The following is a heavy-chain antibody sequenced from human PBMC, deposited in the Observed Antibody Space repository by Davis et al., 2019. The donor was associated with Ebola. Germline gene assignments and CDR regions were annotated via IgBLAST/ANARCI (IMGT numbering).Heavy chain of an antibody. Sequence: GESLKISCTASGFTFDDYAMTWVRQAPGKGLVWVSGINGDGSSSNYADSVKGRFTISRDNAKNMLYLQMNTLTLEDTAVYYCAREMATTNDAFDVWGQGTMVSVSS. J-gene: IGHJ3*01. CDR3: AREMATTNDAFDV. V-gene: IGHV3-74*01. CDR2: INGDGSSS. D-gene: IGHD5-24*01. CDR1: GFTFDDYA.